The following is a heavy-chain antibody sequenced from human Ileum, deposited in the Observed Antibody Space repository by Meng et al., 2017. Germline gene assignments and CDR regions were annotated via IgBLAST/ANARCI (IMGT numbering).Heavy chain of an antibody. D-gene: IGHD7-27*01. V-gene: IGHV4-61*08. CDR3: ARDHWGSLDY. J-gene: IGHJ4*02. CDR1: GGSVSSDGFQ. CDR2: AST. Sequence: QGPLQGSGPGLGRPAETLSLICTVSGGSVSSDGFQWGWVRQPPGKGLEWIGYASTNYNPSLKSRVTISLDTSKNQFSLELSSVTAADTAVYYCARDHWGSLDYWGQGILVTVSS.